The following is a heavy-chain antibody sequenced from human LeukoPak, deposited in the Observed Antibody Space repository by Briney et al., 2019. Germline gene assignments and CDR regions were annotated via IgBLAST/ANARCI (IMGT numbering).Heavy chain of an antibody. J-gene: IGHJ6*03. D-gene: IGHD3-10*01. CDR3: ARENMYYYGSGSRDYYYYMDV. V-gene: IGHV1-2*06. CDR1: GYTFTGYY. CDR2: INPNSGGT. Sequence: ASVKVSCKASGYTFTGYYMHWLRQAPGQGLEWMGRINPNSGGTNYAQKFQGRVTMLRDTSISTAYMELSRLRSDDTAVYYCARENMYYYGSGSRDYYYYMDVWGKGTTVTVSS.